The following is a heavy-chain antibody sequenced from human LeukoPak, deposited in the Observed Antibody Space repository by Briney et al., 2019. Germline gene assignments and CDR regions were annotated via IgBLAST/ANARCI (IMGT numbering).Heavy chain of an antibody. V-gene: IGHV3-23*01. CDR2: ISGGGGNT. CDR1: GFTFTSYS. Sequence: GGSLRLSCAASGFTFTSYSMNWVRQAPGKGLEWVSTISGGGGNTYYADSVKGRFTISRDNSKNTLYLQVNSLRAEDTAVYYCAKGGKWDVTPFDYWGQGTLVTVSS. D-gene: IGHD1-26*01. CDR3: AKGGKWDVTPFDY. J-gene: IGHJ4*02.